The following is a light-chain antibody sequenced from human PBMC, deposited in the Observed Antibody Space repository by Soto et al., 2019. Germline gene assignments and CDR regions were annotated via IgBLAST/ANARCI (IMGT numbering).Light chain of an antibody. CDR2: GNT. CDR1: SSNIGAGYD. CDR3: HAYDGSRLFV. Sequence: QSVLTQPPSVSGAPGQRVTISCTGSSSNIGAGYDVHWYQQFPGTTPKFLIYGNTNRPSGVPDRFSASKSGTSASLDITGLRVGAEGKYFCHAYDGSRLFVFGGGPRVPVL. J-gene: IGLJ2*01. V-gene: IGLV1-40*01.